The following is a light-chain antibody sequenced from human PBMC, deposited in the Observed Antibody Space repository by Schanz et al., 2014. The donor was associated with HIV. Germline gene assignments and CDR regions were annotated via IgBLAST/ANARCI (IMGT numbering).Light chain of an antibody. CDR1: QTVSNTF. CDR2: GAS. J-gene: IGKJ3*01. CDR3: QQYGSSPPT. V-gene: IGKV3-20*01. Sequence: EVVLTQSPGTLSLSPGERATLSCRASQTVSNTFLAWYQQKLGQAPRLLIYGASSRAAGIPDRFSGSGSGTDFTLTISRLEPEDFAVYYCQQYGSSPPTFGPGTKVDIK.